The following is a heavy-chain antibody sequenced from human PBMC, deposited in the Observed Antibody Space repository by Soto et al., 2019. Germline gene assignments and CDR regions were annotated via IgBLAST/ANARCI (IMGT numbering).Heavy chain of an antibody. V-gene: IGHV1-18*01. D-gene: IGHD1-26*01. CDR2: ISAYNGNT. Sequence: QVQLVQSGAEVKKPGASVKVSCKASGYTFTSYGISWVRQAPGQGLEWMGWISAYNGNTNYAQKLQGRGTMTTDTSTRTAYMELRSLRADDTALYYCESDDAVGLFDYGGQGTLVTVSS. CDR3: ESDDAVGLFDY. J-gene: IGHJ4*02. CDR1: GYTFTSYG.